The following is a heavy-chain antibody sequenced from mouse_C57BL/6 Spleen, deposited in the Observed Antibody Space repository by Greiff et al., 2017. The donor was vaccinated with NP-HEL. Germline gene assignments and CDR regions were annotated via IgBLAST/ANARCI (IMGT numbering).Heavy chain of an antibody. CDR3: ARDSSGYGFAY. Sequence: VQLQESGAELARPGASVKMSCKASGYTFTSYTMHWVKQRPGQGLEWIGYINPSSGYTKYNQKFKDKATLTADKSSSTAYMQLSSLTSEDSAVYYCARDSSGYGFAYWGQGTLVTVSA. V-gene: IGHV1-4*01. J-gene: IGHJ3*01. CDR2: INPSSGYT. D-gene: IGHD3-2*02. CDR1: GYTFTSYT.